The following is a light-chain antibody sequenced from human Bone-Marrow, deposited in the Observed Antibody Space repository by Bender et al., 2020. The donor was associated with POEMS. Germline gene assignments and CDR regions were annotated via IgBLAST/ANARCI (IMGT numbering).Light chain of an antibody. CDR1: SSNIGTNP. CDR2: ANT. CDR3: QSYDSNLFSYV. V-gene: IGLV1-40*01. J-gene: IGLJ1*01. Sequence: QSVLTQPPSASGTPGQRVTISCSGSSSNIGTNPVNWYQQLPRTAPKLLIYANTNRPSGVPDRFSGSKSGTSASLAITGLQAEDEADYYCQSYDSNLFSYVFGTGTKVTVL.